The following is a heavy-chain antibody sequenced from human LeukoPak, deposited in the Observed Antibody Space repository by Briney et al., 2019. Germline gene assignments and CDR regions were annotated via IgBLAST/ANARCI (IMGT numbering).Heavy chain of an antibody. J-gene: IGHJ5*02. CDR3: ARAHYGDYLNNWFDP. CDR1: GFTFDDYG. CDR2: INWNGGST. D-gene: IGHD4-17*01. V-gene: IGHV3-20*01. Sequence: GGSLRLSCAASGFTFDDYGMSWVRQAPGKGLEWVSGINWNGGSTGYADSVKGRFTISRDNAKNSLYQQMNSLRAEDTALYHCARAHYGDYLNNWFDPWGQGTLVTVSS.